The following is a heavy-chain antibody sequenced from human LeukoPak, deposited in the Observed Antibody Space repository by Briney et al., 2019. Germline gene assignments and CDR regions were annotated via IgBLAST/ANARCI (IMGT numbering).Heavy chain of an antibody. CDR2: ISSSGSTI. Sequence: GGSLRLSCAASGFTFSSYAMSWVRQAPGKGLEWVSYISSSGSTIYYADSVKGRFTISRDNAKNSLYLQMNSLRAEDTAVYYCARAFGGATTFDYWGQGTLVTVSS. CDR1: GFTFSSYA. J-gene: IGHJ4*02. D-gene: IGHD1-26*01. V-gene: IGHV3-48*04. CDR3: ARAFGGATTFDY.